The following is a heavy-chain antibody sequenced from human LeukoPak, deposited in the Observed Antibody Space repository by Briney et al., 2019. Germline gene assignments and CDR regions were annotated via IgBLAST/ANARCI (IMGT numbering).Heavy chain of an antibody. V-gene: IGHV3-53*01. CDR1: GFTVSNNY. D-gene: IGHD2-15*01. CDR2: IYSGGST. J-gene: IGHJ6*02. Sequence: GGSLRLSCAASGFTVSNNYMSWVRQAPGKGLEWVSVIYSGGSTYYADFVKGRFTISRDNSKNTLYLQMNSLRAEDTAVYYCARDRGDCSGGSCYSYYFDMDVWGQGTTVTVSS. CDR3: ARDRGDCSGGSCYSYYFDMDV.